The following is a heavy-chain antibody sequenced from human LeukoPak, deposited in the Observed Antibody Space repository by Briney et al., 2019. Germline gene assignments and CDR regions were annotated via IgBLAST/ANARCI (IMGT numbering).Heavy chain of an antibody. CDR2: INPNSGGT. D-gene: IGHD2-15*01. J-gene: IGHJ6*02. V-gene: IGHV1-2*02. Sequence: ASVKVSCKASGYTFTGYYMHWVRQAPGQGLEWMGWINPNSGGTNYAQKFQGRVTMTRDTSIITAYMELSRLRSDDTAVYYCARGGCSGGSCYGDYYYGMDVWGQGTTVTVSS. CDR3: ARGGCSGGSCYGDYYYGMDV. CDR1: GYTFTGYY.